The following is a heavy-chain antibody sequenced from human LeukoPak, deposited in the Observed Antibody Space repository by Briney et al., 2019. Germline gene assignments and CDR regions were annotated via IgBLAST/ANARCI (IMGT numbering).Heavy chain of an antibody. Sequence: SETLSLTCTVSGGSISSYYWSWILQPPGKGLEWIGYIYYSGSTNYNPSLKSRVTISVDTSKNQFSLKLSSVTAADTAVYYCASVDAYDSSGYYYYWGQGTLVTVSS. V-gene: IGHV4-59*01. J-gene: IGHJ4*02. CDR2: IYYSGST. CDR1: GGSISSYY. CDR3: ASVDAYDSSGYYYY. D-gene: IGHD3-22*01.